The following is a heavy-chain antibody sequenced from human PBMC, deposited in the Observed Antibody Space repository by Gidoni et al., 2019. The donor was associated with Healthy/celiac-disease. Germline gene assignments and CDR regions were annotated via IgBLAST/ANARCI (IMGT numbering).Heavy chain of an antibody. V-gene: IGHV5-51*01. J-gene: IGHJ6*02. CDR1: GYSFTSYW. D-gene: IGHD2-2*01. CDR2: IYPGDSDT. CDR3: ASSDYCSSTSCSNYYGMDV. Sequence: EVQLVQSGAEVKKPGESLKISCQGSGYSFTSYWLGWVRQMPGKGLEWMGIIYPGDSDTRYSPSFQGQVTISADKSISTAYLQWSSLKASDTAMYYCASSDYCSSTSCSNYYGMDVWGQGTTVTVSS.